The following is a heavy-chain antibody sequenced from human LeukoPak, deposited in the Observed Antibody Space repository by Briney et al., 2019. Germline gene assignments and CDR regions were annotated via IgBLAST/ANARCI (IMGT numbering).Heavy chain of an antibody. Sequence: GGSLRLSCAASGFTFSSYAMSWVRQAPGKGLEWVSTISGSGGSTDYADSVKGRFTISRDNSKNTLYLQVNSLRAKDTAVYYCALGDSSGYYYAYWGQGTLVTVSS. CDR1: GFTFSSYA. V-gene: IGHV3-23*01. CDR3: ALGDSSGYYYAY. D-gene: IGHD3-22*01. J-gene: IGHJ4*02. CDR2: ISGSGGST.